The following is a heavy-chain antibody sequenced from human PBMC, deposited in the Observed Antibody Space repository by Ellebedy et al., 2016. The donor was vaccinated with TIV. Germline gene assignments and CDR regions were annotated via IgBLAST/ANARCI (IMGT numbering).Heavy chain of an antibody. CDR2: IYSGGST. D-gene: IGHD4-17*01. CDR3: ARDYGDSLWGLDY. J-gene: IGHJ4*02. CDR1: GFTVSSNY. Sequence: GESLKISCAASGFTVSSNYMSWVRQAPGKGLQWVSVIYSGGSTYYADSVKGRFTISRDNSKNTLYLQMNSLRAEDTAVYYCARDYGDSLWGLDYWGQGTLVTVSS. V-gene: IGHV3-66*01.